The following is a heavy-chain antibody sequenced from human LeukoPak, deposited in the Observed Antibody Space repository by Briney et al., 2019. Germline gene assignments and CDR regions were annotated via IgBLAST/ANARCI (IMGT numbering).Heavy chain of an antibody. CDR3: ARAAYYYDSSGYSFDP. CDR1: GGSFSGYY. J-gene: IGHJ5*02. CDR2: INHSGST. V-gene: IGHV4-34*01. Sequence: SETLSLTCAVYGGSFSGYYWSWIRQPPGKGLEWIGEINHSGSTNYNPSLTSRVTISVDTSKNQFSLKLSSVTAADTAVYYCARAAYYYDSSGYSFDPWGQGTLVTVSS. D-gene: IGHD3-22*01.